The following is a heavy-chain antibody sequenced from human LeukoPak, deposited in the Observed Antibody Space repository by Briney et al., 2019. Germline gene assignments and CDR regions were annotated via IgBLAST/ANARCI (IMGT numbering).Heavy chain of an antibody. CDR3: TRDGGYSYGQPFDY. D-gene: IGHD5-18*01. CDR2: IRNNAYGGTT. CDR1: GFTFSDYA. J-gene: IGHJ4*02. V-gene: IGHV3-49*04. Sequence: GGSLRLSCSPSGFTFSDYAMSWVRQAPGKGLEWVGSIRNNAYGGTTEYAASVRGRFTISRDDSKSIVYLQMNSLKTEDTAVYFCTRDGGYSYGQPFDYWGQGTLVTVSS.